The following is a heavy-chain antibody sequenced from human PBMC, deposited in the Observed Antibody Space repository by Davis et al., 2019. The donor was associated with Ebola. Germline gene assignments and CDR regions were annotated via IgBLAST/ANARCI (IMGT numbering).Heavy chain of an antibody. V-gene: IGHV3-48*04. D-gene: IGHD2-8*01. CDR1: GFTFSSYS. Sequence: GESLKISCAASGFTFSSYSMNWVRQAPGKGLEWVSYISSSSTIYYADSVKGRFTISRDNAKNSLYLQMNSLRAEDTAVYYCASSLRWSFDYWGQGTLVTVSS. J-gene: IGHJ4*02. CDR2: ISSSSTI. CDR3: ASSLRWSFDY.